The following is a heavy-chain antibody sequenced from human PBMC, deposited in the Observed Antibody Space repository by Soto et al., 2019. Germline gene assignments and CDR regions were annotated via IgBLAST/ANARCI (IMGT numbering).Heavy chain of an antibody. CDR2: INHRGST. Sequence: SETLSLTCAVYVGSFSDYDWNWIRQSPGKGLEWIGEINHRGSTSYNPSLKSRVTISVDTSKNQFSLKLSSVTAADTAVYYCARGQTKSFLTYFDYWGMGSLVTVSS. J-gene: IGHJ4*02. V-gene: IGHV4-34*01. CDR3: ARGQTKSFLTYFDY. D-gene: IGHD3-9*01. CDR1: VGSFSDYD.